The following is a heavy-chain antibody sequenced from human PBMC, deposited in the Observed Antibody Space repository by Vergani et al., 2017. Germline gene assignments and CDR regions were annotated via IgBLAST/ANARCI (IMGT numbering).Heavy chain of an antibody. Sequence: EVQLLESGGDLVQPGGSLRLSCAASGFTFNHYAMNWVRQAPGKGLEWVSGISGSGGSTYYAGSVKGRFTISRDNSKDILYLQMDSLRSEDTALYYCAXYLRDSTDGLPDSWGPGTLVIVSS. CDR1: GFTFNHYA. J-gene: IGHJ4*02. V-gene: IGHV3-23*01. CDR2: ISGSGGST. D-gene: IGHD2-21*02. CDR3: AXYLRDSTDGLPDS.